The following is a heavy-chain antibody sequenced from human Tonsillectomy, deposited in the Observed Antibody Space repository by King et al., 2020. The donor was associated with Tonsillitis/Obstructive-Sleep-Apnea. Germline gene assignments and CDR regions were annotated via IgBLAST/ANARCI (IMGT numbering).Heavy chain of an antibody. J-gene: IGHJ6*03. CDR3: ARADCSSTNCYGTYYYYMDV. CDR2: IYYSGST. D-gene: IGHD2-2*01. Sequence: VQLQESGPGLVKPSQTLSLTCTVSGGSISSGGYYWSWIRQHPGKGLEWIGDIYYSGSTYSNPSLKSRLTISVDTSKNHFSLKLSSVTAADTAVYYCARADCSSTNCYGTYYYYMDVWGKGTTVTVSS. CDR1: GGSISSGGYY. V-gene: IGHV4-31*03.